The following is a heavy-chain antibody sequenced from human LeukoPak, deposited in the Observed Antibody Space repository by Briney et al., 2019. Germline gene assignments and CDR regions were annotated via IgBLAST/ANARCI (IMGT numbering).Heavy chain of an antibody. CDR1: GGSIGSTSYY. J-gene: IGHJ3*02. Sequence: SETLSLTCTVSGGSIGSTSYYWGWIRQPPGKGLEWIGSIYYSGSTYYNPSLRSRITISVDTSKNQFSLKLSSVTAADTAVYYCARRVVRGVFDIWGQGTMVTVSS. V-gene: IGHV4-39*01. CDR3: ARRVVRGVFDI. D-gene: IGHD3-10*01. CDR2: IYYSGST.